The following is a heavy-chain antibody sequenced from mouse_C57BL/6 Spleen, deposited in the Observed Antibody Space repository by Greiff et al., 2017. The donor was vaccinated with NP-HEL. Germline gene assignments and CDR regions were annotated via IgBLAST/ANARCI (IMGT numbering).Heavy chain of an antibody. J-gene: IGHJ3*01. CDR2: ISYDGSN. V-gene: IGHV3-6*01. D-gene: IGHD4-1*01. CDR1: GYSITSGYY. Sequence: EVQLQESGPGLVKPSQSLSLTCSVTGYSITSGYYWNWIRQFPGNKLEWMGYISYDGSNNYNPSLKNRISITRDTSKNQFFLKLNSVTTEDTATYYCAREDWGWFAYWGQGTLVTVSA. CDR3: AREDWGWFAY.